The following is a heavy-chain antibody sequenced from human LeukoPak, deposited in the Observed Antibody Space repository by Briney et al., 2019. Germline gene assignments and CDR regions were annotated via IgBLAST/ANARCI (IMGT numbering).Heavy chain of an antibody. CDR2: IYTSGST. J-gene: IGHJ5*02. V-gene: IGHV4-61*02. CDR1: GGSISSGSYY. D-gene: IGHD3-3*01. CDR3: ARALPSAVTIFGVVPVVGWFDP. Sequence: PSETLSLTCTVSGGSISSGSYYWSWIRQPAGKGLEWIGRIYTSGSTNYNPSLKSRVTISVDTSKNQFSLKLSSVTAADTAVYYCARALPSAVTIFGVVPVVGWFDPWAREPWSPSPQ.